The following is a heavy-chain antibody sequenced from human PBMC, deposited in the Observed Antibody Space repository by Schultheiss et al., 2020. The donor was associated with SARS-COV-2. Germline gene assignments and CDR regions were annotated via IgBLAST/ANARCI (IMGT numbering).Heavy chain of an antibody. J-gene: IGHJ4*02. D-gene: IGHD1-26*01. V-gene: IGHV1-3*01. CDR3: VLLRGGATNFDY. CDR2: SNAGNGNT. Sequence: ASVKVSCKASGYTFTGYYMHWVRQAPGQGLEWMGWSNAGNGNTKYSQEFQGRVTITRDTSASTAYMELSSLRSEDTAVYYCVLLRGGATNFDYWGQGTLVTVSS. CDR1: GYTFTGYY.